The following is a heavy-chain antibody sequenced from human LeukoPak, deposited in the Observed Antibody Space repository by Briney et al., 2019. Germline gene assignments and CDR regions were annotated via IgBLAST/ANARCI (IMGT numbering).Heavy chain of an antibody. CDR2: IHPTDSDT. CDR1: GYSFTNYW. J-gene: IGHJ4*02. Sequence: GESLKISCKGSGYSFTNYWIGWVRQMPGRGLEWMGIIHPTDSDTRYSPSFQGQVTFSVDESISTAYLQWSSLKASDTAMYCCAASNDYGDSFDYWGQGTLVTVSS. V-gene: IGHV5-51*01. D-gene: IGHD4-17*01. CDR3: AASNDYGDSFDY.